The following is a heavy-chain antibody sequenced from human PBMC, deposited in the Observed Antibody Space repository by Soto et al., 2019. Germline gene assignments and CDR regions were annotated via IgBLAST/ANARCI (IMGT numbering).Heavy chain of an antibody. CDR2: IIPIFGTA. CDR1: GGTFSSYA. Sequence: GASVKVSCKASGGTFSSYAISWVRQAPGQGLEWMGGIIPIFGTANYAQKFQGRVTITADESTSTAYMELSSLRSEDTAVYYCAREEYSGSYYDYYYYGKDVWGHGTTVTVSS. J-gene: IGHJ6*02. CDR3: AREEYSGSYYDYYYYGKDV. V-gene: IGHV1-69*13. D-gene: IGHD1-26*01.